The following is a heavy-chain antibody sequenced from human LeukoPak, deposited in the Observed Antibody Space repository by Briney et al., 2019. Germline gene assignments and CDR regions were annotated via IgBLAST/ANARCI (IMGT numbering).Heavy chain of an antibody. D-gene: IGHD4-23*01. V-gene: IGHV3-53*01. Sequence: GGSLRLSCTVSGFTVSSNSMSWVRQAPGKGLEWVSFIYSDNTHYSDSVKGRFTISRDNSKNTLYLQMNSLRAEDTAVYYCARVHYFYGGNSEVYFDYWGQGTLVTVSS. J-gene: IGHJ4*02. CDR2: IYSDNT. CDR3: ARVHYFYGGNSEVYFDY. CDR1: GFTVSSNS.